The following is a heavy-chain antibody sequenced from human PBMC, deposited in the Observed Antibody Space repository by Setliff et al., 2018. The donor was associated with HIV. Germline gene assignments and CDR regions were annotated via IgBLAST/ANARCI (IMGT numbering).Heavy chain of an antibody. V-gene: IGHV4-4*08. CDR3: ASHGRSYDSGRWYNWFDS. CDR1: GGSISDTY. J-gene: IGHJ5*01. D-gene: IGHD3-10*01. CDR2: MHVSRET. Sequence: PSETLSLTCTVSGGSISDTYYTWIRQTPGKGLEWIGLMHVSRETNYNPSLESRVTISMDTAKTQFSLKLSSVTAADTALSFCASHGRSYDSGRWYNWFDSWAREPRSPSPQ.